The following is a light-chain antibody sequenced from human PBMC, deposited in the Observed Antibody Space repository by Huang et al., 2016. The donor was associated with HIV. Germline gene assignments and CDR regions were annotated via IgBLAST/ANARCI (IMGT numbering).Light chain of an antibody. V-gene: IGKV1-5*03. CDR1: QNCSSG. CDR3: QYGET. J-gene: IGKJ1*01. CDR2: TIS. Sequence: DIQLTQSPSSLSAFVGNRLPTTCRASQNCSSGVAWYQQKPGTAPKLLIYTISSLESGVPSRFSGSGSGTKFTLTINSLQPDDIGTYYCQYGETFGQGSKVEVK.